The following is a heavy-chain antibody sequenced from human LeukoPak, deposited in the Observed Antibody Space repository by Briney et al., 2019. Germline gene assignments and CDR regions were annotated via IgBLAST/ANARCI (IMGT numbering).Heavy chain of an antibody. J-gene: IGHJ4*02. CDR3: ARVSSSGYYSANFDY. V-gene: IGHV3-7*01. Sequence: PGGSLRLSCAASGFTFSSYWMSWVRQAPGKGLEWVANIKQDGSEKYYVDSVKGRFTISGDNAKNSLYLQMNSLRAEDTAVYYCARVSSSGYYSANFDYWGQGTLVTVSS. CDR1: GFTFSSYW. CDR2: IKQDGSEK. D-gene: IGHD3-22*01.